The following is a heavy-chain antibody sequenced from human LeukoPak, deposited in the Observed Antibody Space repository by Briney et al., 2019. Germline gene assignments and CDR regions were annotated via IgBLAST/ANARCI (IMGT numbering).Heavy chain of an antibody. V-gene: IGHV3-49*04. Sequence: GRSLRLSCTASGFTFGDYAMTWVRQAPGKGLEWVGFIRSKAYGGTTEFAASVKGRFIISRDDSKSIAYLQMNSLKTEDTAVYYCTAYDPSDNYGMDVWGQGTTV. CDR1: GFTFGDYA. CDR2: IRSKAYGGTT. CDR3: TAYDPSDNYGMDV. D-gene: IGHD5-12*01. J-gene: IGHJ6*02.